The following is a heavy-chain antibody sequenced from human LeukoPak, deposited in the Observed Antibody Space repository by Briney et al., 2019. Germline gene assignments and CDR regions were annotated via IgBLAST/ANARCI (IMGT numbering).Heavy chain of an antibody. CDR3: ARDDYGDSQRGY. D-gene: IGHD4-17*01. J-gene: IGHJ4*02. Sequence: ASVKVSCKASGYTFTSYAMHWVRQAPGQRLEWMGWISAYNGNTNYAQKLQGRVTMTTDTSTSTAYMELRSLRSDDTAVYYCARDDYGDSQRGYWGQGTLVTVSS. CDR1: GYTFTSYA. CDR2: ISAYNGNT. V-gene: IGHV1-18*01.